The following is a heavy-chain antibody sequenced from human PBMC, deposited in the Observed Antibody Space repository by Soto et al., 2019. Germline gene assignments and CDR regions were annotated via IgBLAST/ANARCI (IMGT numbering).Heavy chain of an antibody. CDR2: INAGNGNT. V-gene: IGHV1-3*01. CDR3: ARGPVSNSWYDP. D-gene: IGHD4-4*01. CDR1: GYTFTSYA. J-gene: IGHJ5*02. Sequence: ASVKVSCKASGYTFTSYAMHWVRQAPGQRLEWMGWINAGNGNTKYSQKFQGRVTITRDTSASTAYMELSSLRSEDTAVYYCARGPVSNSWYDPWGQGTLVTVSS.